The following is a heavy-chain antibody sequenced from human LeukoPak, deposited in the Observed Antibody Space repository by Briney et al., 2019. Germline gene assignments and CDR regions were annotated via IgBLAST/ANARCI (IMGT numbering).Heavy chain of an antibody. D-gene: IGHD2-15*01. CDR2: IYYSGST. J-gene: IGHJ4*02. CDR1: GGSISSSSYY. CDR3: ARSAILLNFDY. V-gene: IGHV4-39*01. Sequence: SETLSLTCTVSGGSISSSSYYWGWIRQPPGKGLEWIVSIYYSGSTYYNPSLKSRVTITVYTSKNQFSLKLSSVTAADTAVYYCARSAILLNFDYWGQGTLVTVSS.